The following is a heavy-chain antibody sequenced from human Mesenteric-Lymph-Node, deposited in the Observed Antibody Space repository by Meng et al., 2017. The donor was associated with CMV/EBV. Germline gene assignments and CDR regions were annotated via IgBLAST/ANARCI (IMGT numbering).Heavy chain of an antibody. CDR1: ISSRNW. V-gene: IGHV4-4*02. CDR2: IYHSGST. CDR3: ARVGYCTSTSCYGRSNWFDP. Sequence: ISSRNWWSWVRQAPGKGLEWIGEIYHSGSTNYNPSLKSRVTISVDKSKNQFSLKLSSVTAADTAVYYCARVGYCTSTSCYGRSNWFDPWGQGTLVTVSS. J-gene: IGHJ5*02. D-gene: IGHD2-2*01.